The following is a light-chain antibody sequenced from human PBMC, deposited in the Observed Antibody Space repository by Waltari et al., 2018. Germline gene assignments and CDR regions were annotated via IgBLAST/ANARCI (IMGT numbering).Light chain of an antibody. J-gene: IGLJ2*01. Sequence: QSALTQPASVSGSPGQSITISCTETSSDVGISDFVSWHQQHPGNAPKLIIYEGSKRPSGVSNRFSASKSGNTASLTISGLQPEDEADYYCCSYAGGSSSVVFGGGTKLTVL. V-gene: IGLV2-23*01. CDR3: CSYAGGSSSVV. CDR2: EGS. CDR1: SSDVGISDF.